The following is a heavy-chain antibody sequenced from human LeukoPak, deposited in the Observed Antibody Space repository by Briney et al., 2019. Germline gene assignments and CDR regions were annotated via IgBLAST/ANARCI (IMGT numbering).Heavy chain of an antibody. V-gene: IGHV4-59*01. CDR3: ARGQPEEQWLVVGNWFDP. D-gene: IGHD6-19*01. CDR1: GGSISSYY. Sequence: SETLSLTCTVSGGSISSYYWSWIRQPPGKGLEWIGYIYYSGSTNYNPSLKSRVTISVDPSKNQFSLKLSSVTAADTAVYYCARGQPEEQWLVVGNWFDPWGQGTLVTVSS. CDR2: IYYSGST. J-gene: IGHJ5*02.